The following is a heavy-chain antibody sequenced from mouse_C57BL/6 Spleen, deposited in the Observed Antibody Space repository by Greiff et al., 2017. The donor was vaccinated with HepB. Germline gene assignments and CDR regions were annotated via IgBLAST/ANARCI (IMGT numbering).Heavy chain of an antibody. D-gene: IGHD1-1*01. CDR1: GFTFSSYA. CDR2: ISDGGSYT. J-gene: IGHJ4*01. V-gene: IGHV5-4*01. Sequence: DVHLVESGGGLVKPGGSLKLSCAASGFTFSSYAMSWVRQTPEKRLEWVATISDGGSYTYYPDNVKGRFTISRDNAKNNLYLQMSHLKSEDTAMYYCARAYYYGSSYDAMDYWGQGTSVTVSS. CDR3: ARAYYYGSSYDAMDY.